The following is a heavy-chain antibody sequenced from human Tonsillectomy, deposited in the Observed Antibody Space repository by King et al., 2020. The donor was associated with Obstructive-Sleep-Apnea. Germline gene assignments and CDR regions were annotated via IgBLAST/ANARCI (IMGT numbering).Heavy chain of an antibody. V-gene: IGHV5-10-1*01. CDR2: IDPSDSYT. CDR3: ARRRNLRNSATYSF. J-gene: IGHJ4*02. D-gene: IGHD2-21*01. CDR1: SSIFTSYW. Sequence: QLVPSGAEVKKPGESLRISCKASSSIFTSYWMTWVRQVPGKGLAWIGNIDPSDSYTNYNPSFQGHVTISADKSIRTAFLQWSSLKASDTAVYYCARRRNLRNSATYSFWGQGTLVIVSS.